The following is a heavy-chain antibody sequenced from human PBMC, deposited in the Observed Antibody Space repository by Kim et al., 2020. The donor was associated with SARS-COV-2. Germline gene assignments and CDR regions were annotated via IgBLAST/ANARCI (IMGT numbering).Heavy chain of an antibody. J-gene: IGHJ4*01. CDR2: ISSTGGDT. V-gene: IGHV3-23*01. CDR1: GFTFSHYA. CDR3: AKFSLLGFGGPYAYFD. Sequence: GGSLRLSCGASGFTFSHYAMTWVRQAPGKGLEWVSTISSTGGDTNYADSVKGRFTISRDNSKDALYLQMNSLRVEDTTIYYCAKFSLLGFGGPYAYFD. D-gene: IGHD3-10*01.